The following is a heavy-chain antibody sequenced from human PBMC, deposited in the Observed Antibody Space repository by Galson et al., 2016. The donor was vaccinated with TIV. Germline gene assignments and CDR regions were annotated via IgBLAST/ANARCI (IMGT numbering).Heavy chain of an antibody. CDR1: GYSITSQW. CDR3: ASSPGYSGYDYGWFDP. D-gene: IGHD5-12*01. CDR2: IYPRDSEI. V-gene: IGHV5-51*01. J-gene: IGHJ5*02. Sequence: GAEVKKPGESLTISCHVSGYSITSQWIAWVRQTPGKGLEWMGMIYPRDSEITYSPSFRGQVTISADESISTAYVQLNSLEASDTAIYYCASSPGYSGYDYGWFDPWGQGTPVTVSS.